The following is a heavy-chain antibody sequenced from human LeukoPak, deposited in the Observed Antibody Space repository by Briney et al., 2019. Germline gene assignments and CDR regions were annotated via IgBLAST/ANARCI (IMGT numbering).Heavy chain of an antibody. D-gene: IGHD1-14*01. J-gene: IGHJ5*02. CDR1: GDSVSSNSAA. Sequence: QPLSLTCAISGDSVSSNSAAWNWIRQSPSRGLEWLGRTYYRSKWYNDYAISVKSRITINPDTSKNQFSLHLNSVTPGDTAVYYCARGTATASYPINWFDPWGQGILVTVSS. V-gene: IGHV6-1*01. CDR2: TYYRSKWYN. CDR3: ARGTATASYPINWFDP.